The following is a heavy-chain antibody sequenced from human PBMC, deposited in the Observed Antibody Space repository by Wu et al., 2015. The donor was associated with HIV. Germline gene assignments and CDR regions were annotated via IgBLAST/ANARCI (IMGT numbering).Heavy chain of an antibody. D-gene: IGHD6-19*01. CDR1: GYSFTDQY. Sequence: QVQLVQSGAEVKKPGASVKASCKASGYSFTDQYMHWVRQAPGQGLEWMGWINPNSGGTNYAQKFQGRVTMTRDTSISTAYMELSRLRSDDTAVYYCARDMGHEGRQWLVQPGAFDIWGQGTMVTVSS. V-gene: IGHV1-2*02. CDR2: INPNSGGT. J-gene: IGHJ3*02. CDR3: ARDMGHEGRQWLVQPGAFDI.